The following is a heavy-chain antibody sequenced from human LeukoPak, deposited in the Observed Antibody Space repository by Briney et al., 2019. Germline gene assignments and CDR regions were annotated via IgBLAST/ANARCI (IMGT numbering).Heavy chain of an antibody. CDR3: ARERMYSGSGSTYPYYDY. CDR2: IKPDGSEK. J-gene: IGHJ4*02. CDR1: GLTFSSYW. Sequence: GGSLRLSCAASGLTFSSYWMSWVRQSPGKGLEWVANIKPDGSEKYFMDSVKGRFTISRGNAKNALYLEMNSLRAEDTAEYFCARERMYSGSGSTYPYYDYWGQGTLVTVSS. D-gene: IGHD3-10*01. V-gene: IGHV3-7*01.